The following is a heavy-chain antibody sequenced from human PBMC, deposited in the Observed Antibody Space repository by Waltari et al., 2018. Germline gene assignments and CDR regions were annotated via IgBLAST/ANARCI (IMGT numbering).Heavy chain of an antibody. CDR1: SDYY. Sequence: SDYYMSWIRQAPGKGLEWVSYISSSGSTIYYADSVKGRFTISRDNAKNSLYLQMNSLRAEDTAVYYCARDGDIVATIDAFDIWGQGTMVTVSS. J-gene: IGHJ3*02. D-gene: IGHD5-12*01. V-gene: IGHV3-11*01. CDR2: ISSSGSTI. CDR3: ARDGDIVATIDAFDI.